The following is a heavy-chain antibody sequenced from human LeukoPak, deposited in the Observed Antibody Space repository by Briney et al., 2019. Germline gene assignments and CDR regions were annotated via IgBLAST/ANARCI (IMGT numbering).Heavy chain of an antibody. CDR1: GYTFSGYY. J-gene: IGHJ4*02. CDR3: ARGAWEIVVSSFDY. V-gene: IGHV1-2*02. CDR2: INPNSGGT. D-gene: IGHD3-22*01. Sequence: ASVKVSCKASGYTFSGYYMHWVRQAPGQGLEWMGWINPNSGGTNYAQKFEGRVTMTRDTSISTAYMELSRLRSDDTAVYYCARGAWEIVVSSFDYWGQGNLVTV.